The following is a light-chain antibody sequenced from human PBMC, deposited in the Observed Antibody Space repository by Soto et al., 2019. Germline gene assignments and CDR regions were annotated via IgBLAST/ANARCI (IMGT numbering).Light chain of an antibody. V-gene: IGLV1-47*01. J-gene: IGLJ2*01. Sequence: QSVLTQSPSASGTPGPRVTISCSGTSSNIGTNYVYWYQQLPGTAPKVLIYSNDKRPSGVPDRFSGSKSGTSASLAISGLRSEDEADYYCAAWDDSLSGPLFGGGTKLTVL. CDR2: SND. CDR1: SSNIGTNY. CDR3: AAWDDSLSGPL.